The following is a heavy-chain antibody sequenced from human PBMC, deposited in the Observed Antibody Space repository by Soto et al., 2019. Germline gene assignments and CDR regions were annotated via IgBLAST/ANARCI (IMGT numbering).Heavy chain of an antibody. D-gene: IGHD5-18*01. J-gene: IGHJ5*02. V-gene: IGHV4-30-4*01. CDR3: VRRRGYNHGLRRDWCDP. CDR2: INYSGST. Sequence: SETLSLTCTVFGASISSNDYDWGWIRQPPGKGLEWIGHINYSGSTYYTPSLMSRLTMSMDTSKNQFSLRLTSVTAADTAFYYWVRRRGYNHGLRRDWCDPWGQG. CDR1: GASISSNDYD.